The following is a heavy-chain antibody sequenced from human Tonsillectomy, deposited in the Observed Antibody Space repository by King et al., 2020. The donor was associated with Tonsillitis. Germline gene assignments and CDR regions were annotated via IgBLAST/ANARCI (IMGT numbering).Heavy chain of an antibody. CDR1: GGSISSYY. V-gene: IGHV4-59*08. CDR2: IYYSGST. D-gene: IGHD3-22*01. Sequence: VQLQESGPGLVKPSETLSLTCTVSGGSISSYYWSWIRQPPGKGLEWIGYIYYSGSTNYNPSLKSRVTISVDTSKNQFSLKLSSVTAADTAVYYCASLSYDSSGYYSFDYWGEGTLVTVSS. CDR3: ASLSYDSSGYYSFDY. J-gene: IGHJ4*02.